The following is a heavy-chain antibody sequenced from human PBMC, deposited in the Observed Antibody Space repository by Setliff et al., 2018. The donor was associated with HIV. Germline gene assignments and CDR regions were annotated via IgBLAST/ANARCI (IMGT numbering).Heavy chain of an antibody. Sequence: ASVKVSCKASGYNFSSNGISRVRQAPGQGLEWMGWISSYNGNTKYAQKVQGRVTITTDTSTSTAYMELRSLRSDDTALYYCARKPTGRTSDYWGQGTLVTVSS. J-gene: IGHJ4*02. D-gene: IGHD1-26*01. CDR1: GYNFSSNG. V-gene: IGHV1-18*01. CDR2: ISSYNGNT. CDR3: ARKPTGRTSDY.